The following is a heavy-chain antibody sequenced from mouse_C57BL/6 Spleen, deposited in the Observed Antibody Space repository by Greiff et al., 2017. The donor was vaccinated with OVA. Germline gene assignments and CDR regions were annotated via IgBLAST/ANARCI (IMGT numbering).Heavy chain of an antibody. CDR3: ARRNSNYAFDY. CDR2: IHPNSGST. V-gene: IGHV1-64*01. J-gene: IGHJ2*01. D-gene: IGHD2-5*01. CDR1: GYAFSSSW. Sequence: VQLQQSGPELVKPGASVKISCKASGYAFSSSWMNWVKQRPGQGLEWIGMIHPNSGSTNYNEKFKSKATLTVDKSSSTAYMQLSSLTSEDSAVYYCARRNSNYAFDYWGQGTTLTVSS.